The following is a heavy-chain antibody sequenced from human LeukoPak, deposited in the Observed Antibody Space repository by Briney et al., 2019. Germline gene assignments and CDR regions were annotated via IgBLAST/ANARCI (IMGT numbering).Heavy chain of an antibody. D-gene: IGHD3-3*01. CDR2: IIPIFGTA. V-gene: IGHV1-69*05. Sequence: SVKVSCKASGGTFSSYAISWVRQAPGQGLEWMGGIIPIFGTANYAQKFQGRVTITTDESTSTAYMELSSLRSEDTAVYYCARDSRRVTIFGVVSPRDYYYYYMDVWGKGTTVTVSS. CDR3: ARDSRRVTIFGVVSPRDYYYYYMDV. J-gene: IGHJ6*03. CDR1: GGTFSSYA.